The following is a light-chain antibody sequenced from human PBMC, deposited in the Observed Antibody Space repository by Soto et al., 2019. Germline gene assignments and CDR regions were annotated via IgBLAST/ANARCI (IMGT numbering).Light chain of an antibody. J-gene: IGKJ1*01. CDR3: QQYGSSPRT. V-gene: IGKV3-20*01. Sequence: EIVLTQSPGTLSLSPGERATLSCRASQSVASNNLAWYQQKPGQSPRLLIYGASGRARGIPDRFTGSGSGTDFILTISRLEPEDFAVYYCQQYGSSPRTFGQGTKVEIK. CDR2: GAS. CDR1: QSVASNN.